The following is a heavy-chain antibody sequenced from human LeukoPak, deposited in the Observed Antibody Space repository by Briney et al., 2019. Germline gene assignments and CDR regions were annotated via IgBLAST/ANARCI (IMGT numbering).Heavy chain of an antibody. V-gene: IGHV3-20*04. CDR1: GFTFDDYG. Sequence: GGSLRLSCAASGFTFDDYGMSWVRQAPGKGLEWVSGINWNGGSTGYADSVKGRFTISRDNAKNSLYLQMNSLRAEDTALYYCARDIVRYSSGWYGQGYRGQGTLVTVSS. J-gene: IGHJ4*02. CDR3: ARDIVRYSSGWYGQGY. D-gene: IGHD6-19*01. CDR2: INWNGGST.